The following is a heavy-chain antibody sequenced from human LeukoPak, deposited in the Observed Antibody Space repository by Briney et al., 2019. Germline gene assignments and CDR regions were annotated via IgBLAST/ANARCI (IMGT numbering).Heavy chain of an antibody. CDR3: AREEDSDYAFDI. CDR1: GGTFSSYA. V-gene: IGHV1-69*04. D-gene: IGHD1-26*01. Sequence: SVTVSCKASGGTFSSYAISWVRQAPGQGLEWMGRIIPILGIANYAQKFQGRVTITADKSTSTAYMELSSLRSEDTAVYYCAREEDSDYAFDIWGQGTMVTVSS. J-gene: IGHJ3*02. CDR2: IIPILGIA.